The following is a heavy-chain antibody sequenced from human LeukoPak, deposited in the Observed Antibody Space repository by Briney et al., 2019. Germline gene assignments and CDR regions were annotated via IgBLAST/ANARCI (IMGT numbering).Heavy chain of an antibody. V-gene: IGHV3-30*02. CDR3: ARILNYYDSSGYYSALDY. J-gene: IGHJ4*02. CDR1: GFTLSSYG. CDR2: IRYDGSNK. D-gene: IGHD3-22*01. Sequence: GGSLRLSCAASGFTLSSYGMHWVRQAPGKGLEWVAFIRYDGSNKYYADSVKGRFTISRDNSKNTLYLQMNSLRAEDTAVYYCARILNYYDSSGYYSALDYWGQGTLVTVSS.